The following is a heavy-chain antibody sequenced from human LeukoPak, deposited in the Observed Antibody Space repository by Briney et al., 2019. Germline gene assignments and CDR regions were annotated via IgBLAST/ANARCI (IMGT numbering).Heavy chain of an antibody. J-gene: IGHJ4*02. Sequence: AISGSGGSTYYADSVKGRFTISRDNSKNTLYLQMNSLRAEDTAVYYCAKAKPVAAAALPYDYWGPGTLVTVSS. CDR2: ISGSGGST. V-gene: IGHV3-23*01. CDR3: AKAKPVAAAALPYDY. D-gene: IGHD6-13*01.